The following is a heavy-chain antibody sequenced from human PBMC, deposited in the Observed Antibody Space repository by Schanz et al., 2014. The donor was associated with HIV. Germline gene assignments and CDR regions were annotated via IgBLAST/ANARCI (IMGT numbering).Heavy chain of an antibody. D-gene: IGHD1-20*01. CDR1: GISLTNNA. CDR3: ARDKGDNWAGFYYYYGMDV. Sequence: EVQLLESGGGLVQPGRSLRLSCAASGISLTNNAMTWVRQAPGKGLEWVSSISSGSSHIYNADSVKGRFTISRDNARNTLYLQMNSLRAEDTAVYYCARDKGDNWAGFYYYYGMDVWGQETTVTVSS. V-gene: IGHV3-21*01. J-gene: IGHJ6*02. CDR2: ISSGSSHI.